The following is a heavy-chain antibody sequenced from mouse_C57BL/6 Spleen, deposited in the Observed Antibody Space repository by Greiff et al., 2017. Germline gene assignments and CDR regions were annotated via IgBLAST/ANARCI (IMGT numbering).Heavy chain of an antibody. D-gene: IGHD1-1*01. V-gene: IGHV1-55*01. Sequence: VQLQQPGAELVKPGASVKMSCKASGYTFTSYWITWVKQRPGQGLEWIGDIYPGSGSTNYNEKFKSKATLPVDTSSSTAYMQLSSLTSEDSAVYYCARWYYGSSQYYFDYWGQGTTLTVSS. CDR3: ARWYYGSSQYYFDY. CDR2: IYPGSGST. CDR1: GYTFTSYW. J-gene: IGHJ2*01.